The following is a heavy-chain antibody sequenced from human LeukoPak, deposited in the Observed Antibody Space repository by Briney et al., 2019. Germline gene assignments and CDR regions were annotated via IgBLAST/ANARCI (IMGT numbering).Heavy chain of an antibody. CDR1: GFTFSSYG. CDR3: ARSYYYDSSHTVDY. J-gene: IGHJ4*02. V-gene: IGHV3-33*01. CDR2: IWYDGSNK. D-gene: IGHD3-22*01. Sequence: GGSLRLSCAASGFTFSSYGMHWVRQAPGKGLEWVAVIWYDGSNKYYADSVKGRFTISRDNSKNTLYLQMNSLRAEDTAVYYCARSYYYDSSHTVDYWGQGTLVTVSS.